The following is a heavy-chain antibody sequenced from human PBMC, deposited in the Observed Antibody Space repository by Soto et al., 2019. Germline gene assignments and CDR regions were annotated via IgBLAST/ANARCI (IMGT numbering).Heavy chain of an antibody. CDR2: LPDIGTNT. Sequence: VQLLESGGGLVQPGGSLRLSCAASGFTFSNYGMSWVRQAPGKGLEWVSALPDIGTNTYYADSVKGRFTISRDNSKNTLFLQINNLRAGDTAVYYCAKKSGVGATWYVDYWGQGTLVTVSS. D-gene: IGHD1-26*01. CDR3: AKKSGVGATWYVDY. V-gene: IGHV3-23*01. J-gene: IGHJ4*02. CDR1: GFTFSNYG.